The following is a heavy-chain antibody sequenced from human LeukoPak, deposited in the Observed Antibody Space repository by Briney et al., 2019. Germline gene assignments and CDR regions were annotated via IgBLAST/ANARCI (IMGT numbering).Heavy chain of an antibody. Sequence: GGSLRLSCAASGFSFSNYGMHWVRQAPGKGLEWVAVTSSDGGNKYYTDSVKGRFTITRDNSKNTLYLQMNSLRAEDTAVYYCAKDSYSSSWYVIHFWGQGTLVTVSS. CDR3: AKDSYSSSWYVIHF. V-gene: IGHV3-30*18. D-gene: IGHD6-13*01. CDR1: GFSFSNYG. J-gene: IGHJ4*02. CDR2: TSSDGGNK.